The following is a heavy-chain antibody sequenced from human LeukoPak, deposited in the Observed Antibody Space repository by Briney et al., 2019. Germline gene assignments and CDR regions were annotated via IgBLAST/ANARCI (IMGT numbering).Heavy chain of an antibody. V-gene: IGHV3-15*01. J-gene: IGHJ4*02. CDR2: IKSKTDGGTT. CDR1: GFTFSNAW. CDR3: TTERAAAGTIDY. D-gene: IGHD6-13*01. Sequence: PGGSLRLPCAASGFTFSNAWMSWVRQAPGKGLEWVGRIKSKTDGGTTDYAAPVKGRFTISRDDSKNTLYLQMNSLKTEDTAVYYCTTERAAAGTIDYWGQGTLVTVSS.